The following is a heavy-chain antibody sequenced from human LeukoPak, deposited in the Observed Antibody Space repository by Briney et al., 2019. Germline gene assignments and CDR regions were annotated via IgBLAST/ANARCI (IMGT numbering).Heavy chain of an antibody. CDR1: GGSISSYY. V-gene: IGHV4-59*01. D-gene: IGHD4-17*01. CDR3: ARVFDYGDYFNPRGWFDP. CDR2: IDYSGST. J-gene: IGHJ5*02. Sequence: SETLSLTCTVSGGSISSYYWSWIRQPPGKGLEWIGYIDYSGSTNYNPSLKSRVTISVDTSKNEFSLKLSSVTAADTAVYYCARVFDYGDYFNPRGWFDPWGQGTLVTVSS.